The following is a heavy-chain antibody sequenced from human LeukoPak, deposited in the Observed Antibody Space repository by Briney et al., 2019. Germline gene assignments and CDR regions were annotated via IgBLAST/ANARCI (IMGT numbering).Heavy chain of an antibody. J-gene: IGHJ3*02. D-gene: IGHD3-22*01. Sequence: GGSLRLSCAASGFTFSSYSMNWVRQAPGKGLEWVSSISSSSSYIYYADSVKGRFTISRDNAKNSLYLQMNSLRAEDTAVYYCARPLSSGRNHAFDIWGQGTMVTVSS. CDR1: GFTFSSYS. CDR3: ARPLSSGRNHAFDI. CDR2: ISSSSSYI. V-gene: IGHV3-21*01.